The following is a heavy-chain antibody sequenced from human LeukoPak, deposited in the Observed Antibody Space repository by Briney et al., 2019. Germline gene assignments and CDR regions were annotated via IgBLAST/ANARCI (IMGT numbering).Heavy chain of an antibody. CDR1: GGSISSGGYY. D-gene: IGHD6-6*01. CDR2: IYYSGST. Sequence: PSQTLSLTCTVSGGSISSGGYYWSWIRQHPGKGLEWIGYIYYSGSTYYNPSLKSRVTISVDTSKNQFSLKLSSVTAADTAVYYCARGARMTDAFDIWGQGTMVTVSS. CDR3: ARGARMTDAFDI. J-gene: IGHJ3*02. V-gene: IGHV4-31*03.